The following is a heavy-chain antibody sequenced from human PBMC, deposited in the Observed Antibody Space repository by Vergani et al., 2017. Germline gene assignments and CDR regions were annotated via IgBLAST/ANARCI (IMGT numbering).Heavy chain of an antibody. J-gene: IGHJ3*02. CDR3: ARAGAYDSSGYYYGAFDI. CDR1: GGTFSSYA. CDR2: IIPVFGTA. Sequence: QVQLVQSGAEVKKPGSSVKVSCKASGGTFSSYAISWVRQAPGQGLQWMGRIIPVFGTAIYPQKFQGRVTITADESTSTVYMELSSLRAEDTAVYYCARAGAYDSSGYYYGAFDIWGQGTMVTVSS. D-gene: IGHD3-22*01. V-gene: IGHV1-69*13.